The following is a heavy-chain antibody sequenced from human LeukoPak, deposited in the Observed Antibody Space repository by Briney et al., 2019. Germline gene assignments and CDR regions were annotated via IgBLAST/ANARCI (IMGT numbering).Heavy chain of an antibody. V-gene: IGHV3-48*03. D-gene: IGHD2-2*02. J-gene: IGHJ5*02. Sequence: GGSLRLSCAASGFTFSSYEMNWVRQAPGKGLEWVSYISSSGSTIYYADSVKGRFTISRDNAKNSLYLQMNSLRAEDTAVYYCARGRCCSTSCYTFDPWGQGTLVTVSS. CDR2: ISSSGSTI. CDR3: ARGRCCSTSCYTFDP. CDR1: GFTFSSYE.